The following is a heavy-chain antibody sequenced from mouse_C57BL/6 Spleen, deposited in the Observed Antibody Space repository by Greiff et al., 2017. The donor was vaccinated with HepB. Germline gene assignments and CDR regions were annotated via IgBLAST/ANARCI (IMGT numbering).Heavy chain of an antibody. J-gene: IGHJ1*03. CDR1: GYSFTGYY. CDR2: INPSTGGT. V-gene: IGHV1-42*01. Sequence: EVKLMESGPELVKPGASVKISCKASGYSFTGYYMNWVKQSPEKSLEWIGEINPSTGGTTYNQKFKAKATLTVDKSSSTAYMQLKSLTSEDSAVYYCARRYFDVWGTGTTVTVSS. CDR3: ARRYFDV.